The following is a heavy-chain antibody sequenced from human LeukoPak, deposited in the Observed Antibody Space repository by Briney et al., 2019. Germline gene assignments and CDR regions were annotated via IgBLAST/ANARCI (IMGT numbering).Heavy chain of an antibody. V-gene: IGHV3-23*01. CDR3: ARVFPTYYDYVWGSYRYGDAFDI. CDR2: ISGSGGNT. D-gene: IGHD3-16*02. CDR1: GFTFSSYA. Sequence: GGSLRLSCAASGFTFSSYAMNWVRQAPGKGLEWVSAISGSGGNTYYADSVKGRFTISRDNSKNTLYLQMNSLRAEDTALYYCARVFPTYYDYVWGSYRYGDAFDIWGQGTMVTVSS. J-gene: IGHJ3*02.